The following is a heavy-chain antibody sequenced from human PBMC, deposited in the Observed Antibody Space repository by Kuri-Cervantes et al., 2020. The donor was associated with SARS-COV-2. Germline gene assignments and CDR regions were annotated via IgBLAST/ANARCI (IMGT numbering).Heavy chain of an antibody. V-gene: IGHV4-61*01. J-gene: IGHJ6*03. CDR1: GGSVSSGSYY. D-gene: IGHD6-6*01. CDR3: ARVNSSSKSYYYYYYMDV. CDR2: IYYSGST. Sequence: GSLRLSCTVSGGSVSSGSYYWSWIRQPPGKGLEWIGYIYYSGSTNYNPSLKSRVTISVDTSKNQFSLKLSSVTAADTAVYYCARVNSSSKSYYYYYYMDVWGKGTTVTVSS.